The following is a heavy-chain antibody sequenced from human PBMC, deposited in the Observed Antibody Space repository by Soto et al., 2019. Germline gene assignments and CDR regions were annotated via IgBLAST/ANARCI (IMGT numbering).Heavy chain of an antibody. D-gene: IGHD3-22*01. J-gene: IGHJ4*02. CDR3: ARARYDSSGYYYFDY. CDR1: CGSISGYY. CDR2: IYYSGST. V-gene: IGHV4-59*01. Sequence: SETLSLTCTVSCGSISGYYWSWIRQPPGKGLEWIGYIYYSGSTIYNPSLKSRVTISVDTSKNQFSLKLSSVTAADTDVYYCARARYDSSGYYYFDYRGQGTLVTDSS.